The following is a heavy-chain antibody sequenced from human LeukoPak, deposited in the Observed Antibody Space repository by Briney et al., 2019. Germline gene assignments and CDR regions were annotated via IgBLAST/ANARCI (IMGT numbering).Heavy chain of an antibody. CDR3: ARYSSSWYDGMVV. D-gene: IGHD6-13*01. J-gene: IGHJ6*02. CDR1: GGSISSYY. V-gene: IGHV4-59*01. Sequence: PSETLSLTCTVSGGSISSYYWSWIRQPPGKGLEWNGYIYYSGSTNYNPSLKSRVTISVDTSKNQFSLKLSSVTAADTAVYYCARYSSSWYDGMVVWGQGTTVTVSS. CDR2: IYYSGST.